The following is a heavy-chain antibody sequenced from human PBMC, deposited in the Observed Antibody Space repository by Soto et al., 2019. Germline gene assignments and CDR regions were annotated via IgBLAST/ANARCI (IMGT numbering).Heavy chain of an antibody. V-gene: IGHV1-2*02. Sequence: QVQLVQPGAEVKKPGASVKVSCKASGYTFTGYYMHWVRQAPGQGLEWMGWINPNSGGTNYAQKFQGRVTMTRDTSISTAYMELSRLRSDDTAVYYCARDPPLVRGIGWFDPWGQGTLVTVSS. CDR3: ARDPPLVRGIGWFDP. D-gene: IGHD3-10*01. CDR2: INPNSGGT. CDR1: GYTFTGYY. J-gene: IGHJ5*02.